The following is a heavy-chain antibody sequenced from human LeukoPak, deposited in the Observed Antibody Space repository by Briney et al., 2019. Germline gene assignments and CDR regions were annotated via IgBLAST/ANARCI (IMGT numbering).Heavy chain of an antibody. V-gene: IGHV1-2*02. CDR2: INPNSGGT. Sequence: GASVKVSCKASGYTLTSYYMHWVRQAPGQGLEWMGWINPNSGGTNYAQKFQGRVTMTRDTSISTAYMELSRLRSDDTAVYYCARGPIVVVTAIGVDYWGQGTLVTVSS. CDR3: ARGPIVVVTAIGVDY. D-gene: IGHD2-21*02. CDR1: GYTLTSYY. J-gene: IGHJ4*02.